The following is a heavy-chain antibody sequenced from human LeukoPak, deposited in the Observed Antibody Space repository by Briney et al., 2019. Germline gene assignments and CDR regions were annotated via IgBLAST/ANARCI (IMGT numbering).Heavy chain of an antibody. D-gene: IGHD6-19*01. CDR3: ARVSSSGWYVWFDP. V-gene: IGHV1-3*01. CDR2: INAGNGIT. Sequence: ASVKVSCKASGYTFTSYAMHWVRQAPGQRLEWMGWINAGNGITKYSQKFQGRVTITRDTSASTAYMELSSLRSEDTAVYYCARVSSSGWYVWFDPWGQGTLVTVSS. J-gene: IGHJ5*02. CDR1: GYTFTSYA.